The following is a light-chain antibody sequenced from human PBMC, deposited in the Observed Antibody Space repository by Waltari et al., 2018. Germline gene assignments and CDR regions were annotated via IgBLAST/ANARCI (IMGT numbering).Light chain of an antibody. CDR3: SSFASNGDVL. Sequence: QSALPQPASVSGSPGQPITISCPATRSAVGRYNYVSWYQQHPGKAPKLMVYDVNNPPSGVSNRFSGSKSGNTVSLTISGLQAEDEANYYCSSFASNGDVLFGGGAQLTVL. J-gene: IGLJ2*01. CDR2: DVN. V-gene: IGLV2-14*03. CDR1: RSAVGRYNY.